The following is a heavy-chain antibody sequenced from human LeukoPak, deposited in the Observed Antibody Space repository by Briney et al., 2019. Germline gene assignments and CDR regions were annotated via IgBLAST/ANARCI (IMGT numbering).Heavy chain of an antibody. V-gene: IGHV4-39*01. CDR2: IYYSGST. Sequence: PSETLSLTYTVSGGSISSSSYYWGWIGQPPGKGLEWIGSIYYSGSTYYNPSLKSRVTISVDTSKSQFSLKLSSVTAADTAVYYCAAYYYDSSGYYSWGKGTTVTVSS. CDR3: AAYYYDSSGYYS. CDR1: GGSISSSSYY. D-gene: IGHD3-22*01. J-gene: IGHJ6*04.